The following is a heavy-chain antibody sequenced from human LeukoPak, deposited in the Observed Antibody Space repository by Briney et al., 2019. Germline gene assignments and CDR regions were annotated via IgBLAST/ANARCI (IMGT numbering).Heavy chain of an antibody. Sequence: SVKVSCKASGGTFSSYAISWVRQAPGQGLEWMGGIIPIFGTANYAQKFQGRVTITTDESTSTAYMELSSLRSEDTAVYYCARGHFQHTTIFGVVSPDAFDIWGQGTMVTVSS. CDR2: IIPIFGTA. D-gene: IGHD3-3*01. J-gene: IGHJ3*02. V-gene: IGHV1-69*05. CDR1: GGTFSSYA. CDR3: ARGHFQHTTIFGVVSPDAFDI.